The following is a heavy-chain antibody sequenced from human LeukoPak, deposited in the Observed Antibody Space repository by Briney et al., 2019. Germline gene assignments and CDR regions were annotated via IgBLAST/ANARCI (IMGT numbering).Heavy chain of an antibody. Sequence: SETLSLTCTVSGGSISSSSYYWGWIRQPPGKGLEWIGSIYYSGSTYHNPSLKSRVTISVDTSKNQFSLKLSSVTAADTAVYYCATVEGRKGYCSSTSCYYDYWGQGILVTVSS. CDR1: GGSISSSSYY. J-gene: IGHJ4*02. V-gene: IGHV4-39*07. D-gene: IGHD2-2*01. CDR3: ATVEGRKGYCSSTSCYYDY. CDR2: IYYSGST.